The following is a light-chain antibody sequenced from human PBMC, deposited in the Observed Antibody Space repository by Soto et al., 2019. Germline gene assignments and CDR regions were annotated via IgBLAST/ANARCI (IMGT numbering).Light chain of an antibody. J-gene: IGKJ1*01. V-gene: IGKV3-20*01. CDR3: QQYGSSPWT. CDR1: QSVSSGH. Sequence: EIVLPQSPGTLSLSPGERATLSCRASQSVSSGHLAWYQQKPGQAPRLLIYGVSSRATGIPDRFSGSGSGTDFALTISRLEPEEFAVYYCQQYGSSPWTFGQGTKVEI. CDR2: GVS.